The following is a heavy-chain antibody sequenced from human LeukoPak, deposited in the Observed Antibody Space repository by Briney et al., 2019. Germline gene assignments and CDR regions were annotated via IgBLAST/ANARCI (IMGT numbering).Heavy chain of an antibody. CDR1: GGSLSTYY. CDR3: ARDKAHSYGRYFDP. J-gene: IGHJ5*02. CDR2: ISNGNT. D-gene: IGHD5-18*01. Sequence: SGTLSLTCIVPGGSLSTYYWNWIRETPRKGLEWIGHISNGNTEYNPSLKSRVTISVDTAKNQISLELTSVTAADTAVYYCARDKAHSYGRYFDPWGQGALVTVSS. V-gene: IGHV4-59*01.